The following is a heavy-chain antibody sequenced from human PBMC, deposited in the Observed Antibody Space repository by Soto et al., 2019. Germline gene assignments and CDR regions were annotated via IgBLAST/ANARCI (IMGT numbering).Heavy chain of an antibody. V-gene: IGHV3-23*01. J-gene: IGHJ4*02. CDR2: ISGSGGST. Sequence: PGGSLRLSCAASGFTFSSYAMSWVRQAPGKGLEWVSAISGSGGSTYYADSVKGRFTISRDNSKNTLYLQMNSLRAEDTAVYYCAKDLSITIFGVVIPGDLDYWGQGTLVTVSS. CDR1: GFTFSSYA. CDR3: AKDLSITIFGVVIPGDLDY. D-gene: IGHD3-3*01.